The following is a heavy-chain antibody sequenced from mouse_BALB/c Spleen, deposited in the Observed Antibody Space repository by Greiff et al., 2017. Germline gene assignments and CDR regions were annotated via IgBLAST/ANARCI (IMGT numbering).Heavy chain of an antibody. CDR2: FNPYNDGT. D-gene: IGHD2-2*01. CDR3: ARWGYYNAMAY. Sequence: QLQQSGPELVKPGASVQMSCTASGYTFTSSVLHWVQQKPGQGLEWIGYFNPYNDGTKYNAKFKVKATMTSDKSSSTAYMELSSLTSEDSAVYYCARWGYYNAMAYWGQGTSVTVSA. CDR1: GYTFTSSV. J-gene: IGHJ4*01. V-gene: IGHV1-14*01.